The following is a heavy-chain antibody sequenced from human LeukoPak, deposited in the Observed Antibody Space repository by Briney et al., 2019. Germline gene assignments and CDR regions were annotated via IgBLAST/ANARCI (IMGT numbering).Heavy chain of an antibody. CDR1: GYTFTSYG. CDR2: ISAYNGNT. Sequence: ASVKVSCEASGYTFTSYGISWVRQAPGQGLEWMGWISAYNGNTNYAQKLQGRVTMTTDTSTSTAYMELRSLRSDDTAVYYCARKPYSGYDVDYWGQGTLVTVSS. V-gene: IGHV1-18*01. D-gene: IGHD5-12*01. CDR3: ARKPYSGYDVDY. J-gene: IGHJ4*02.